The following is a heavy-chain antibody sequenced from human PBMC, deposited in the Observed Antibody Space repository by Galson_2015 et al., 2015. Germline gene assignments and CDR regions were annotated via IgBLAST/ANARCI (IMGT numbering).Heavy chain of an antibody. CDR1: GYTFIEYY. Sequence: SVKVSCKASGYTFIEYYIHWVRQAPGQGPEWMGVVNPRGGSPTYAQTFQGRVTITSDASTTTVIMELSGLKSEDTAVYFCAREGHGPGSYYDSWGLGTLVTVSS. J-gene: IGHJ5*01. CDR3: AREGHGPGSYYDS. D-gene: IGHD3-10*01. V-gene: IGHV1-46*01. CDR2: VNPRGGSP.